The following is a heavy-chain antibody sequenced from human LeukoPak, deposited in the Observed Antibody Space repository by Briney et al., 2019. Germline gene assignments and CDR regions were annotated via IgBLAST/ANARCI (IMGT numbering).Heavy chain of an antibody. Sequence: GRSLRLSCAASGFTFSSYAMHWVRQAPGKGLEWVSSISSSTSYIYYADSVKGRFTISKDNAKNSLYLQMNSLRAEDTAVYYCARAFNYYDSSGYYPWGQGTLVTVSS. D-gene: IGHD3-22*01. CDR2: ISSSTSYI. CDR3: ARAFNYYDSSGYYP. CDR1: GFTFSSYA. V-gene: IGHV3-21*01. J-gene: IGHJ5*02.